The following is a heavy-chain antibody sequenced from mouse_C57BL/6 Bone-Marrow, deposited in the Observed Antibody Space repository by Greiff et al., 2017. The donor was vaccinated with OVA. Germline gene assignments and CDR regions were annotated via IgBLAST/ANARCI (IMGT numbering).Heavy chain of an antibody. D-gene: IGHD3-2*01. CDR1: GYSITSGYY. CDR2: ISYDGSN. Sequence: DVKLQESGPGLVKPSQSLSLTCSVTGYSITSGYYWNWIRQFPGNKLEWMGYISYDGSNNYNPSLKNRISITRDTSKNQFFLKLNSVTTEDTATYYCARGPRQLFAYWGQGTLVTVSA. CDR3: ARGPRQLFAY. J-gene: IGHJ3*01. V-gene: IGHV3-6*01.